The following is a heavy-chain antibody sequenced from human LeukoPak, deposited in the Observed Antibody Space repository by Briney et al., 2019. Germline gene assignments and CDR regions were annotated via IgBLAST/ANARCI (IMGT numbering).Heavy chain of an antibody. J-gene: IGHJ4*02. CDR2: ISSSSSTI. Sequence: GGSLRLSCAASGFTFSSYSMNWVRQAPGNGLEYISYISSSSSTIYYADSVKGRFTISRDNAKNSLYLQMNSLRDEDTAVYYCARASGSHFDYWGQGTLVTVSS. V-gene: IGHV3-48*02. CDR3: ARASGSHFDY. CDR1: GFTFSSYS. D-gene: IGHD5-12*01.